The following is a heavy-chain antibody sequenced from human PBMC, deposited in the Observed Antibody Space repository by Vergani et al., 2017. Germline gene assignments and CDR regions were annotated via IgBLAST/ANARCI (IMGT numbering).Heavy chain of an antibody. Sequence: QVQLQESGPGLVKPSETLSLTCTVSGGSISSYYWSRIRQPAGKGLEWIGRIYTSGSTNYNPSLKSRVTMSVDTSKNQFSLKLSSVTAADTAVYYCARGDFIAAFNWFDPWGQGTLVTVSS. CDR2: IYTSGST. CDR1: GGSISSYY. D-gene: IGHD3-16*01. J-gene: IGHJ5*02. CDR3: ARGDFIAAFNWFDP. V-gene: IGHV4-4*07.